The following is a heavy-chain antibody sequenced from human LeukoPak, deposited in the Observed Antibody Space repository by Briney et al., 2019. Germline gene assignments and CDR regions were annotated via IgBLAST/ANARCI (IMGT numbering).Heavy chain of an antibody. CDR2: ISYDGSNK. CDR3: AKDGDLYGHADY. Sequence: GGSLRLSCAASGYTFSSYAMHWVRQAPGKGLEWVASISYDGSNKYYADSLKGRFTISRDNSKKTLYLQMNSLRAEDSAVYYCAKDGDLYGHADYWGQGTLVTVSS. J-gene: IGHJ4*02. V-gene: IGHV3-30-3*01. CDR1: GYTFSSYA. D-gene: IGHD4-17*01.